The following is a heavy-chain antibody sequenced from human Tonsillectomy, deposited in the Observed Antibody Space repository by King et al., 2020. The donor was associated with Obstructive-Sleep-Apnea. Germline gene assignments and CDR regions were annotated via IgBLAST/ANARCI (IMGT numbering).Heavy chain of an antibody. D-gene: IGHD3-9*01. Sequence: VQLVESGGGLVQPGRSLRLSCAVSGFTFDDYAMHWVRQVPGKGLEWVSGITWNSVRKDYADSVKGRFTISRDNAKNSLYLQMNSLRAEDTALYYCAKDMTGLGRRDYYYGMDVWGQGTTVTVSS. V-gene: IGHV3-9*01. CDR2: ITWNSVRK. CDR3: AKDMTGLGRRDYYYGMDV. CDR1: GFTFDDYA. J-gene: IGHJ6*02.